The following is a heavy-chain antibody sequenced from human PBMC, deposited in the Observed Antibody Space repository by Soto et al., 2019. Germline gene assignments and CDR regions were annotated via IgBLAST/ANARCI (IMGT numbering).Heavy chain of an antibody. Sequence: ASVKVSCKASGYSFTDYHIHWVRQAPGQGLEWLGRINPKSGGTSTAQKFQGWVTMTTDTFTSTASMELTRLTSDDTAIYYCARGDSTDCSNGVCSFFYNHDMDVWGQGTTVTVSS. CDR1: GYSFTDYH. V-gene: IGHV1-2*04. D-gene: IGHD2-8*01. J-gene: IGHJ6*02. CDR3: ARGDSTDCSNGVCSFFYNHDMDV. CDR2: INPKSGGT.